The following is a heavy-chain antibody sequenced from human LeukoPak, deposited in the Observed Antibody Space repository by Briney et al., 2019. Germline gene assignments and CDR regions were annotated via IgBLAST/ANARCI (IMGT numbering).Heavy chain of an antibody. V-gene: IGHV1-69*04. Sequence: SVKVSCKASGGTFSSYAISWVRQAPGQGLEWMGRIIPILGIANYAQKFQGRVTITADKSTSTAYMELSSLRSEDTAVYYCATGLLPAYWYFDLWGRGTLVTVSS. CDR3: ATGLLPAYWYFDL. J-gene: IGHJ2*01. CDR1: GGTFSSYA. CDR2: IIPILGIA.